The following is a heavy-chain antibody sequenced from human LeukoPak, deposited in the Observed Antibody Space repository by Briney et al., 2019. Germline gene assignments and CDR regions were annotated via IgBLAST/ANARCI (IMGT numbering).Heavy chain of an antibody. D-gene: IGHD2-2*03. V-gene: IGHV2-5*02. CDR1: GFSLSSGVR. CDR3: VYRLGRWIFDY. J-gene: IGHJ4*02. CDR2: IYWDDDK. Sequence: PSLGKPTQTLTLTCTFSGFSLSSGVRVGWIRQPPGKVLEWLALIYWDDDKRYSPSMQKRPTVTNDTSKNEVVFNMTDMDPLDTATYFCVYRLGRWIFDYWGQGILVSVPS.